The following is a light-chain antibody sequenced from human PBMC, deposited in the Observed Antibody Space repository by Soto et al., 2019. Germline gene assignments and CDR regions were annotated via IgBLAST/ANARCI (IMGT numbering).Light chain of an antibody. CDR1: SSDIGAYNY. CDR2: DVS. CDR3: HSYTRSSAYV. Sequence: QSVLTQPASVSGSPGQSITISCTGTSSDIGAYNYVSWYQQLPGKAPKVMIYDVSNRPSGVSDRFSGSKSGNTASLTISGLQAEDEADYYCHSYTRSSAYVFGTGTKVTVL. J-gene: IGLJ1*01. V-gene: IGLV2-14*03.